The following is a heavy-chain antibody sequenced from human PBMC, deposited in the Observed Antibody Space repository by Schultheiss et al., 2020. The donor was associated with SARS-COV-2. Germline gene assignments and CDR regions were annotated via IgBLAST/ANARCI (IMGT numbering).Heavy chain of an antibody. Sequence: SETLSLTCTVSGGSVSSGSYYWSWIRQPPGKGLEWIGEINHSGSTNYNPSLKSRVTISVDTSKNHFSLELSSVTAADTAVYYCARSLGFYYDIWGQGTLVTVSS. V-gene: IGHV4-61*01. CDR1: GGSVSSGSYY. J-gene: IGHJ4*02. D-gene: IGHD3-22*01. CDR2: INHSGST. CDR3: ARSLGFYYDI.